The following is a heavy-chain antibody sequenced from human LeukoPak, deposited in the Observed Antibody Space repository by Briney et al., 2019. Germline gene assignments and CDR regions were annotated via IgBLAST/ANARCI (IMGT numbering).Heavy chain of an antibody. CDR1: GYTFTSYY. D-gene: IGHD4-23*01. J-gene: IGHJ2*01. V-gene: IGHV1-46*01. Sequence: ASVKVSCKASGYTFTSYYMHWVRQAPGQGLEWMGIINPSGGSTSYAQKFQGRVIMTRDMSTSTVYMELSSLRSEDTAVYYCARGGGYGGNPTDWYFDLWGRGTLVTVSS. CDR2: INPSGGST. CDR3: ARGGGYGGNPTDWYFDL.